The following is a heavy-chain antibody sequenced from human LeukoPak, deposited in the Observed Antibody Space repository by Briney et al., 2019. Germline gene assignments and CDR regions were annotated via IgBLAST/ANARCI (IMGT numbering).Heavy chain of an antibody. D-gene: IGHD3-10*01. CDR3: ARDGGATMVRGVATYDS. J-gene: IGHJ4*02. CDR1: GFTFSRHS. V-gene: IGHV3-48*04. Sequence: PGGSLRLSCAASGFTFSRHSMNWVRQAPGKGLEWVSYISRSSSTIHYADSVKGRFTISRDNAKSSLFLQMNSLRAEDTAVYYCARDGGATMVRGVATYDSWGQGTLVTVSS. CDR2: ISRSSSTI.